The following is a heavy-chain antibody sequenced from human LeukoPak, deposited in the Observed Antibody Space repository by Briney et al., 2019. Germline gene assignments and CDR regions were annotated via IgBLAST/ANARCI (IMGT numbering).Heavy chain of an antibody. CDR3: AKGGEYCSGGSCYYFDY. V-gene: IGHV3-9*01. CDR2: ISWNSDSI. D-gene: IGHD2-15*01. CDR1: GFTFDDYA. Sequence: GGSLRLSCAASGFTFDDYAMHWVRQAPGKGLEWVSGISWNSDSIDYADSVKGRFTISRDNAKNSLYLQMNSLRAEDTALYYCAKGGEYCSGGSCYYFDYWGQGTLVTVSS. J-gene: IGHJ4*02.